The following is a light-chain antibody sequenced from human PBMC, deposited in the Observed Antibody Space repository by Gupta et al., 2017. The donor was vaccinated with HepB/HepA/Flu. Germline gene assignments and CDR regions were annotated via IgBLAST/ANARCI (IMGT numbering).Light chain of an antibody. J-gene: IGLJ2*01. CDR3: SAWDSSLSAQV. CDR1: SNNVGNQG. Sequence: QAGLTQPPSVSKGLRQTATPTCTGNSNNVGNQGAAWLQQHQGHPPKLLSYKNNNRPSGISARFSASRSGNTASLTITGLQPEDEADYYCSAWDSSLSAQVFGGGTKLTVL. V-gene: IGLV10-54*04. CDR2: KNN.